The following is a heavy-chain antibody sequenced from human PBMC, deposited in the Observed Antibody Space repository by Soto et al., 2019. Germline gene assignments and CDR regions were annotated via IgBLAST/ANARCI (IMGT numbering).Heavy chain of an antibody. CDR1: GGSISSGGYY. CDR2: IYYSGST. D-gene: IGHD6-19*01. J-gene: IGHJ4*02. Sequence: QVQLQESGPGLVKPSQTLSLTCTVSGGSISSGGYYWSWIRQHPGKGLEWIGYIYYSGSTYYNPSLKSRITISVDASKNQFSLKLSSVTAADTAVYYCARDTVAGSFDYWGQGTLVTVSS. CDR3: ARDTVAGSFDY. V-gene: IGHV4-31*03.